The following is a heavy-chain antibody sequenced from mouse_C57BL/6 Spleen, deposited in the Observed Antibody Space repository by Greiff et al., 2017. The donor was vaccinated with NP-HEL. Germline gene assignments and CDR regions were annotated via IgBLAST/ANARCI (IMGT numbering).Heavy chain of an antibody. D-gene: IGHD2-4*01. CDR1: GYTFTSYW. CDR2: IDPSDSYT. V-gene: IGHV1-69*01. CDR3: ASKAYYDYEGFAY. Sequence: QVQLQQPGAELVMPGASVKLSCKASGYTFTSYWMHWVKQRPGQGLEWIGEIDPSDSYTNYNQKFKGKSTLTVDKSSSTAYMQLSSLTSEDSAVYYCASKAYYDYEGFAYWGQGTLVTVSA. J-gene: IGHJ3*01.